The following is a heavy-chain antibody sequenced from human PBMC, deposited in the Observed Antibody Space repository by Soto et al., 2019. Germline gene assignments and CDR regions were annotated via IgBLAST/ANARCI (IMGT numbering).Heavy chain of an antibody. Sequence: QITLKESGPTLVKPTQTLTLTCTFSGFSLSTSGVGVGWIRQPPGKALEWLALIYWDDDKRYSPSLKSRLTITKDTSKNQVVLTMTNMDPVDTATYYCAHRLDGDYPCNWFDPWGQGTLVTVSS. CDR1: GFSLSTSGVG. CDR2: IYWDDDK. CDR3: AHRLDGDYPCNWFDP. D-gene: IGHD4-17*01. V-gene: IGHV2-5*02. J-gene: IGHJ5*02.